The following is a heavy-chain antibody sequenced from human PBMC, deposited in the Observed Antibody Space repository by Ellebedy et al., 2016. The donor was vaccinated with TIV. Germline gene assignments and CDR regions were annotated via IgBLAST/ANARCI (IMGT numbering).Heavy chain of an antibody. Sequence: KVSCKGSEYTFITYWIAWVRQVPGKGLEWMGIIYPGDSDTRYSPSFQGQVIISADKSIKTAYLQWSSLKASATAIYYGASGYSMASTFDYWGQGTLVAVS. CDR2: IYPGDSDT. D-gene: IGHD1-26*01. J-gene: IGHJ4*02. CDR1: EYTFITYW. V-gene: IGHV5-51*01. CDR3: ASGYSMASTFDY.